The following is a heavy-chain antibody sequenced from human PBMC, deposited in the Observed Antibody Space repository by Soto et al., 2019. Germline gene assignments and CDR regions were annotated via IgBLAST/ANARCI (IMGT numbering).Heavy chain of an antibody. J-gene: IGHJ5*02. CDR2: TYYMSKWYN. D-gene: IGHD3-10*01. CDR1: GDSVSSNIAA. Sequence: SQTLSLTCAISGDSVSSNIAAWNWIRQSPSRGLEWLGRTYYMSKWYNDYAVSVKSRITINPDTSKNQFSLQLNSVTPEDTAVYYCARGVITMVRGVNWFDPWGQGTLVTVSS. V-gene: IGHV6-1*01. CDR3: ARGVITMVRGVNWFDP.